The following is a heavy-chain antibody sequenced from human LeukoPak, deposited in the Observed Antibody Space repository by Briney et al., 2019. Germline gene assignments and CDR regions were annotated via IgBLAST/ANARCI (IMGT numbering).Heavy chain of an antibody. V-gene: IGHV3-9*01. Sequence: PGGSLRLSCAASGFTFDDYAMHWVRQAPGKGLEWVSGISWNSGSIGYADSVKGRFTISRDNAKNSLYLQMNSLRAEDTALYYCAKEQGYNTPFDYWGQGTLVTVSS. J-gene: IGHJ4*02. D-gene: IGHD5-24*01. CDR3: AKEQGYNTPFDY. CDR1: GFTFDDYA. CDR2: ISWNSGSI.